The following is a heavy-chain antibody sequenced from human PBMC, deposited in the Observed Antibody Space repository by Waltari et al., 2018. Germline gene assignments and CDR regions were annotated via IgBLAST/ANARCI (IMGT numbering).Heavy chain of an antibody. D-gene: IGHD6-6*01. CDR1: GFTLSSYW. CDR3: TRSTSISNAFNI. Sequence: ELQLVESGGGLVQPGGSLGPSCAASGFTLSSYWKHWLRHASGKGVVWVSRGNSEGTSTSYADSVKGRFTISRDNAKNTLYLQMNSLRAEDTAVYYCTRSTSISNAFNIWGQGTMVTVS. V-gene: IGHV3-74*01. CDR2: GNSEGTST. J-gene: IGHJ3*02.